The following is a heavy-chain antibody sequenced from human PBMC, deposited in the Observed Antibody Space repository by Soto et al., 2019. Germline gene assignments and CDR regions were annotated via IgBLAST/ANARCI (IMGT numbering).Heavy chain of an antibody. V-gene: IGHV3-30-3*01. CDR2: ISYDGSNK. CDR1: GFTFSSYA. J-gene: IGHJ4*02. D-gene: IGHD3-3*01. CDR3: ARPPTIFGVVILDY. Sequence: QVQLVESGGGVVQPGRSLRLSCAASGFTFSSYAMHWVRQAPGKGLEWVAVISYDGSNKYYADSVKGRFTISRDSSKHTLYLQMNSLRAEDTAVYYCARPPTIFGVVILDYWGQGTLVTVSS.